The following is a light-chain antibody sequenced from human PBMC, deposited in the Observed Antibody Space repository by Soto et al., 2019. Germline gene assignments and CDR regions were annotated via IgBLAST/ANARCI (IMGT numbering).Light chain of an antibody. CDR1: SSNIGSNT. CDR3: AAWDDSTYVV. CDR2: SNN. Sequence: QSVLTQPPSASGTPGQRVTISCSGSSSNIGSNTVNWYQQLPGTAPKLLFYSNNQRPSGVPDRFSGSKSGTSASLAISGLQSEDEGYYYCAAWDDSTYVVFCGGTKLTVL. V-gene: IGLV1-44*01. J-gene: IGLJ2*01.